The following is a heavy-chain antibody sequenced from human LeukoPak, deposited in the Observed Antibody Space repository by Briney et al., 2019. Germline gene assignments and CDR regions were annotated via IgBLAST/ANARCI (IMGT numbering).Heavy chain of an antibody. CDR2: ISYDGSNK. D-gene: IGHD2-21*02. CDR3: ARDGFGVATATKRGYYFDY. V-gene: IGHV3-30*04. Sequence: GRSLRLSCAASGFTFSSYAMHWVRQAPGKGLEWVAVISYDGSNKYYADSVKGRFTISRDHSKNTLYLQMNSLRAEDTAVYYCARDGFGVATATKRGYYFDYWGQGTLVTVSS. CDR1: GFTFSSYA. J-gene: IGHJ4*02.